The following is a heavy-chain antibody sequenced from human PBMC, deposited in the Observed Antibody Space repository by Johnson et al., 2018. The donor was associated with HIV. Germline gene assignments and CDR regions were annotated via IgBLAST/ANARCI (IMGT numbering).Heavy chain of an antibody. CDR2: ISYDGSNK. J-gene: IGHJ3*02. Sequence: QVHLVESGGGVVQPGRSLRLSCAASGFTFSSYAMHWVRQAPGKGLEWVAVISYDGSNKYYADSVKGRFTISRDNSKNTLYLQMNSLRAEDTAVYYCAREQATLFFRASGAAFNIWGQGTTVTVSS. V-gene: IGHV3-30*04. CDR1: GFTFSSYA. CDR3: AREQATLFFRASGAAFNI. D-gene: IGHD3-3*01.